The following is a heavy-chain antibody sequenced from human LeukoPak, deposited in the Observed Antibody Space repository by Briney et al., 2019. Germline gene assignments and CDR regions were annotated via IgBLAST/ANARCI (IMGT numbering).Heavy chain of an antibody. V-gene: IGHV1-18*04. D-gene: IGHD3-10*01. CDR1: GYTLTSYG. Sequence: GASVKVSCKASGYTLTSYGISWVRQAPRQGLEWMGWISAYNGNTNYAQKLQGRVTMTTDTSTSTAYMELRSLRSDDTAVYYCAREVRGVGLLCFGDSYYYGMDVWGKGTTVTVSS. J-gene: IGHJ6*04. CDR3: AREVRGVGLLCFGDSYYYGMDV. CDR2: ISAYNGNT.